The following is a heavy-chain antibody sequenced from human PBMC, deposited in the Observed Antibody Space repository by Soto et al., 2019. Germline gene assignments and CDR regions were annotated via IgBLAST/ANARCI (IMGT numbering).Heavy chain of an antibody. J-gene: IGHJ3*02. V-gene: IGHV3-23*01. CDR1: GFTFSSYA. D-gene: IGHD3-22*01. CDR3: AKDPYYYYDSSGYPRDAFDI. CDR2: ISGSGGST. Sequence: PGGSLRLSCAASGFTFSSYAMSWVRQAPGKGLEWVSAISGSGGSTYYADSVKGRFTISRDNSKNTLYLQMNSLRAEDTAVYYCAKDPYYYYDSSGYPRDAFDIWGQGTMVTVSS.